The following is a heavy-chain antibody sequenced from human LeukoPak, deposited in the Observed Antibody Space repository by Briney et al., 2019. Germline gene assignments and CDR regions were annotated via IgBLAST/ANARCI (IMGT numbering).Heavy chain of an antibody. V-gene: IGHV4-4*07. Sequence: SETLSLTCTVSGGSITNYYWSWIRQSAGKGLEWIGRIYSTGIITYNPSLKSRVTMSVDTSKNQLSLRLISVTAADTAVYCTRDSGTSGEVKFDPWGQGSLVTVSS. J-gene: IGHJ5*02. CDR3: TRDSGTSGEVKFDP. D-gene: IGHD3-10*01. CDR2: IYSTGII. CDR1: GGSITNYY.